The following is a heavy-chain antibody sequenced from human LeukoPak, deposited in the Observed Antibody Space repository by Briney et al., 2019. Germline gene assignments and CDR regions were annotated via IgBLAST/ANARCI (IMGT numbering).Heavy chain of an antibody. CDR2: IYGSGST. V-gene: IGHV4-4*07. Sequence: SETLSLTCTVSGGSIRSYWSWIRQPAGKGLEWIGRIYGSGSTDYNPSLKSRVTMSIDTSKNQFSLNLISVTAADTAVYYCARRAGAYSHPYDYWGQGTLVTVSS. CDR1: GGSIRSY. D-gene: IGHD4/OR15-4a*01. J-gene: IGHJ4*02. CDR3: ARRAGAYSHPYDY.